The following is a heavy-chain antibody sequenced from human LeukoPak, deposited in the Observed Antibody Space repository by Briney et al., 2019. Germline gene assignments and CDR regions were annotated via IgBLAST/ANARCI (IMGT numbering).Heavy chain of an antibody. Sequence: PSETLSLTCTVSGGSISSSSYYWGWIRQPPGKGLEWIGEINHSGSTNYNPSLKSRVTISVDTSKNQFSLKLSSVTAADTAVYYCARGSAASHIVVVPAAFRRYNWFDPWGQGTLVTVSS. CDR1: GGSISSSSYY. J-gene: IGHJ5*02. D-gene: IGHD2-2*01. V-gene: IGHV4-39*07. CDR3: ARGSAASHIVVVPAAFRRYNWFDP. CDR2: INHSGST.